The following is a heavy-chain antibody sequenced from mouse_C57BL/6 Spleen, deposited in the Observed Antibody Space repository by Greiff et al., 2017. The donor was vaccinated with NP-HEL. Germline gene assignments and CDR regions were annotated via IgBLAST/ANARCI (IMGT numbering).Heavy chain of an antibody. D-gene: IGHD2-2*01. CDR2: IYPGSGST. CDR1: GYTFTSYW. CDR3: ARGTGFFDY. J-gene: IGHJ2*01. V-gene: IGHV1-55*01. Sequence: QVQLQQSGAELVKPGASVKMSCKASGYTFTSYWITWVKQRPGQGLEWIGDIYPGSGSTNYNEKFKSKATLTVDTSSSTAYMQLSSLTSEDSAVYYCARGTGFFDYWGQSTTLTVSS.